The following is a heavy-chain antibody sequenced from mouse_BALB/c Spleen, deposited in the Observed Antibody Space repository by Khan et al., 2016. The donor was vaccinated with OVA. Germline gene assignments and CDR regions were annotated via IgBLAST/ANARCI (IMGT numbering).Heavy chain of an antibody. J-gene: IGHJ4*01. Sequence: QVQLKESGPGLVAPSQSLSITCTISGFSLTNYGVHWVRQPPGKGLEWLVVIWSDGSATYYSALKSRLSISKDNSKNQVFLKMNSLQTDDTAMYYCARQRYYHYYIMDYWGQGTSVTVSS. V-gene: IGHV2-6-1*01. CDR2: IWSDGSA. D-gene: IGHD2-1*01. CDR3: ARQRYYHYYIMDY. CDR1: GFSLTNYG.